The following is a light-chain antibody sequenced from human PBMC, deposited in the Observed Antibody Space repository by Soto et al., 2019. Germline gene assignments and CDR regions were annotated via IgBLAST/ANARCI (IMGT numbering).Light chain of an antibody. Sequence: EIVMTQSPATLSVSPGERATLSCRASQSVSSNFAWYQQKHGQAPRLLIYGASTSATGIPARCSGSGSGTEFTLTISSLQSEDFAVYYCQQYNNWPPITFGQGTRLEIK. J-gene: IGKJ5*01. CDR1: QSVSSN. CDR3: QQYNNWPPIT. V-gene: IGKV3-15*01. CDR2: GAS.